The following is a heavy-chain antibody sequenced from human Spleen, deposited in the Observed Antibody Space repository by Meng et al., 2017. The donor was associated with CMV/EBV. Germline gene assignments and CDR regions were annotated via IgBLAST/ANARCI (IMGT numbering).Heavy chain of an antibody. V-gene: IGHV7-4-1*01. Sequence: SGYNFTSYGMNWVRQAPGQGLELMGWINTNTGNPTYAQGFTGQFVFSLDTSVSTAYLQIYNLKTEDTAVYYCARDMEYSSSSYFFDYWGQGTLVTVSS. J-gene: IGHJ4*02. CDR1: GYNFTSYG. CDR2: INTNTGNP. D-gene: IGHD6-6*01. CDR3: ARDMEYSSSSYFFDY.